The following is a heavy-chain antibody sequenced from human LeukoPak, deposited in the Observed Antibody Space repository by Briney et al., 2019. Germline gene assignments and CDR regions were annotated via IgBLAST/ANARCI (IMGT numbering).Heavy chain of an antibody. CDR1: GFSFSTYC. D-gene: IGHD6-13*01. V-gene: IGHV4-59*01. CDR2: INYSGST. J-gene: IGHJ4*02. Sequence: GTLSLSCTVSGFSFSTYCLSWIRQPPGKGLEWIGYINYSGSTDYNASLKSRVTISVDMSKKQRSLKLRSVTAADTAVYWCAREYSSFEYWGQGILVTVSS. CDR3: AREYSSFEY.